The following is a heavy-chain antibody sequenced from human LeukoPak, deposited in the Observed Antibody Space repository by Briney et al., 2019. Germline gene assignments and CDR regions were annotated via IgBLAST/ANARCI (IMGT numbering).Heavy chain of an antibody. Sequence: SETLSLTCTVSGGSISSSSYYWGWIRQPPGKGLEWIGSIYYSGSTYHNPSLKSRVTISVDTSKNQFSLKLSSVTAADTAVYYCARQSPISYNWFDPWGQGTLVTVSS. CDR3: ARQSPISYNWFDP. D-gene: IGHD3-16*02. V-gene: IGHV4-39*01. CDR2: IYYSGST. CDR1: GGSISSSSYY. J-gene: IGHJ5*02.